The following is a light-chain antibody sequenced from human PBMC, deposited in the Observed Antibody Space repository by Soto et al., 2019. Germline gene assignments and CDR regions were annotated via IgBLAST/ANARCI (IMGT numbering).Light chain of an antibody. V-gene: IGKV3-15*01. CDR1: QSVHTF. J-gene: IGKJ2*01. CDR2: GAS. Sequence: EIVLTQSPDTLSLSPGEGASLSCRASQSVHTFLAWYQQKPGQAPRLLIYGASTRATGIPARFSGSGSGTEFTLSISSLQSEDFAVYYCQQYNNWPPNTFGQGTKVDIK. CDR3: QQYNNWPPNT.